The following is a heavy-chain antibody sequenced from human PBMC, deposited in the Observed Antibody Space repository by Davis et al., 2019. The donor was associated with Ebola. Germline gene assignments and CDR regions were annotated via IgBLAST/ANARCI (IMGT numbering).Heavy chain of an antibody. CDR2: IYPGDSDT. D-gene: IGHD5-24*01. CDR1: GYSFTSYW. CDR3: ARRGDGYNWLVYYFDY. J-gene: IGHJ4*02. V-gene: IGHV5-51*01. Sequence: GESLKISCKGSGYSFTSYWIGWVRQMPGKGLEWMGIIYPGDSDTRYSPSFQGQVTISADKPISTAYLQWSSLKASDTAMYYCARRGDGYNWLVYYFDYWGQGTLVTVSS.